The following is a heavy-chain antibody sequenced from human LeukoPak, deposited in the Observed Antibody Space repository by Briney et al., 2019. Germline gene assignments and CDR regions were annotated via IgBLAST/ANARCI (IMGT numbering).Heavy chain of an antibody. CDR2: ISGSTGDT. Sequence: GASVKVSCKASGYSFVLYGISWVRQAPGEGPEWMGWISGSTGDTNYAQKFQGRVTITADKSTSTAYMELSSLRSEDTAVYYCARDLRYYYDSSGPTDAFDIWGQGTMVTVSS. CDR1: GYSFVLYG. D-gene: IGHD3-22*01. CDR3: ARDLRYYYDSSGPTDAFDI. V-gene: IGHV1-18*01. J-gene: IGHJ3*02.